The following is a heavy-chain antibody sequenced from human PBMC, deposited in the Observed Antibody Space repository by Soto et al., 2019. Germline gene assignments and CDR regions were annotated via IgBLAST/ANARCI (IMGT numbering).Heavy chain of an antibody. CDR1: GGTFSSYT. V-gene: IGHV1-69*02. D-gene: IGHD5-12*01. J-gene: IGHJ4*02. CDR2: IIPILGIA. CDR3: ARGVLVAYSGYDPNDY. Sequence: QVQLVQSGAEVKKPGSSVKVSCKASGGTFSSYTISWVRQAPGQGLEWMGRIIPILGIANYAQKFQGRVTSTADKSTSTAYMELSSLRSEDTAGYYCARGVLVAYSGYDPNDYWGQGTLVTVSS.